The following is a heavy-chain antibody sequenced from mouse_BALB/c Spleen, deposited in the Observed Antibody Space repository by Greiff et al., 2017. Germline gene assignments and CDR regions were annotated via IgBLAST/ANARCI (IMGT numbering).Heavy chain of an antibody. V-gene: IGHV5-6-5*01. CDR2: ISSGGST. J-gene: IGHJ3*01. D-gene: IGHD2-3*01. CDR3: ARGDGYYPWFAY. Sequence: EVKLMESGGGLVKPGGSLKLSCAASGFTFSSYAMSWVRQTPEKRLEWVASISSGGSTYYPDSVKGRFTISRDNARNILYLQMSSLRSEDTAMYYCARGDGYYPWFAYWGQGTLVTVSA. CDR1: GFTFSSYA.